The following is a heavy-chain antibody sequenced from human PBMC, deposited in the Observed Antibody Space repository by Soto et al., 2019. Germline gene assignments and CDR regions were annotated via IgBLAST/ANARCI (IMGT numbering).Heavy chain of an antibody. J-gene: IGHJ6*02. CDR1: GGTFSSYA. Sequence: SVKVSCKASGGTFSSYAISWVRQAPGQGLEWMGGIIPIFGTANYAQKFQGRVTTTADESTSTAYMELSSLRSEDTAVYYCARRGSGYSYGQGYYYGMDVWGQGTTVTVSS. CDR3: ARRGSGYSYGQGYYYGMDV. CDR2: IIPIFGTA. V-gene: IGHV1-69*13. D-gene: IGHD5-18*01.